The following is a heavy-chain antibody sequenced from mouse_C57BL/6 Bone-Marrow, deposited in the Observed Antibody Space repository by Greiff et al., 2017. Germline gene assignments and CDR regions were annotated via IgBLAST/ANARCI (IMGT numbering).Heavy chain of an antibody. D-gene: IGHD1-1*01. CDR2: ISYDGSN. J-gene: IGHJ4*01. V-gene: IGHV3-6*01. CDR3: ANDYYGSSPYAMDY. CDR1: GYSITSGYY. Sequence: EVKLMESGPGLVKPSQSLSLTCSVTGYSITSGYYWNWIRQFPGNKLEWMGYISYDGSNNYNPSLKNRISITRDTSKNQFFLKLNSVTTEDTATYYCANDYYGSSPYAMDYWGQGTSVTVSS.